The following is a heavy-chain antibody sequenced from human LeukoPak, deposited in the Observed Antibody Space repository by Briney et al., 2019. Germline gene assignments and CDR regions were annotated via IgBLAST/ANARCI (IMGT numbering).Heavy chain of an antibody. D-gene: IGHD2-15*01. CDR3: ARFGGSGDTRGYFDN. V-gene: IGHV4-61*01. CDR2: LYYSGST. J-gene: IGHJ4*02. Sequence: SETLSLTCTVSGGSVSNGNYYWSWIRQPPGKGLEWIGYLYYSGSTNYNPSLKSRVTISIDTSKNQFSLKLTSVTAADTAVYYCARFGGSGDTRGYFDNWGQGTLVTASS. CDR1: GGSVSNGNYY.